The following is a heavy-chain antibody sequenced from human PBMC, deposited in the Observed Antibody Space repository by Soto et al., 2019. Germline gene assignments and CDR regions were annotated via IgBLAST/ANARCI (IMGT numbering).Heavy chain of an antibody. Sequence: QVQLVQSGAEVKKPGASVKVSCKASGYTFTSYGISWVRQAPGQGLEWMGWISASNGNTNYAQKLQGRATRTTDTSTSTGYMELNRLRSDDTGVYYCARDLTPPNYWGQGTLVTVSS. J-gene: IGHJ4*01. CDR2: ISASNGNT. CDR1: GYTFTSYG. D-gene: IGHD3-9*01. CDR3: ARDLTPPNY. V-gene: IGHV1-18*01.